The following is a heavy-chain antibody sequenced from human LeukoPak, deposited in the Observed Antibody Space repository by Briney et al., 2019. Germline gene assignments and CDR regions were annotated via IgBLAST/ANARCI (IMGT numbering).Heavy chain of an antibody. Sequence: KPSETLSLTCIVSGGSISSSSYYWDWIRQAPGEGLEWIVNFYDSGNTRYNPSLKSRVTISVDTSKNQFSLKLSSVTAADTAVYYCARGHYYDSSGYYSNPTPYWYFDLWGRGTLVTVSS. V-gene: IGHV4-39*07. CDR3: ARGHYYDSSGYYSNPTPYWYFDL. CDR1: GGSISSSSYY. D-gene: IGHD3-22*01. CDR2: FYDSGNT. J-gene: IGHJ2*01.